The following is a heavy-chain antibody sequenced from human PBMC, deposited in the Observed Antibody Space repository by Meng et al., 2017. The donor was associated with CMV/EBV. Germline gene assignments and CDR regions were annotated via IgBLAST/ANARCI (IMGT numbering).Heavy chain of an antibody. D-gene: IGHD6-13*01. Sequence: QLRESGPGLAKPSETLSLTCTVSGGSISSYYWSWIRQPAGKGLEWIGRIYTSGSTNYNPSLKSRVTMSVDTSKNQFSLKLSSVTAADTAVYYCAREMPIAAAGCFDYWGQGTLVTVSS. CDR2: IYTSGST. J-gene: IGHJ4*02. CDR1: GGSISSYY. CDR3: AREMPIAAAGCFDY. V-gene: IGHV4-4*07.